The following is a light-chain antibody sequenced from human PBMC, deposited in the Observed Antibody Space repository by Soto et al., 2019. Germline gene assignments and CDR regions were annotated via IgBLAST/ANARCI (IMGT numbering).Light chain of an antibody. V-gene: IGKV3-20*01. CDR2: DAS. Sequence: EIVLTQSPDTPSLSPGERATLSCRASQSVGSSSLAWYQQKPGQAPRLPLYDASSRATDIPDRFGGSGSGTDFTLTIGRLEPEDFAVYYYQQYGGSPPRYTFGQGTKLEIK. CDR3: QQYGGSPPRYT. J-gene: IGKJ2*01. CDR1: QSVGSSS.